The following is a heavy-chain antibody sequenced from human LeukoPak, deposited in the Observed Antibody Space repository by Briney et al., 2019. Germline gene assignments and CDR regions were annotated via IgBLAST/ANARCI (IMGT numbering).Heavy chain of an antibody. CDR1: GGTFISYA. J-gene: IGHJ3*02. D-gene: IGHD2-2*01. CDR3: ARAGYCSSTSCIPDAFDI. Sequence: SVKVSCKASGGTFISYAISWVRQAPGQGLEWMGGIIAIFGTANYAQKFQGRVTITADESRSTGYMELSSLRSEDTAVYYCARAGYCSSTSCIPDAFDIWGQGTMVTVSS. V-gene: IGHV1-69*13. CDR2: IIAIFGTA.